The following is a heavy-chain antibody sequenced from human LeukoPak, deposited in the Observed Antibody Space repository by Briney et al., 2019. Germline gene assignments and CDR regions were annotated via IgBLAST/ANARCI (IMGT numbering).Heavy chain of an antibody. V-gene: IGHV4-34*01. J-gene: IGHJ4*02. Sequence: SETLSLTCAVYGGSFSGYYWSWIRQPPGKGLEWIGEINHSGSTNYNPSLKGRVTISVDTSKNLFSLKLSSVTAADTAVYYCASSPLRYCSSTSCHGRLDYWGQGTLVTVSS. D-gene: IGHD2-2*01. CDR3: ASSPLRYCSSTSCHGRLDY. CDR2: INHSGST. CDR1: GGSFSGYY.